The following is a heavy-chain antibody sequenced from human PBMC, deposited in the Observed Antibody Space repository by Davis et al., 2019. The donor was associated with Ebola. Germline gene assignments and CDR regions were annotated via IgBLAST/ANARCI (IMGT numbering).Heavy chain of an antibody. CDR2: IYYSGST. Sequence: SETLSLTCTVSGGSISSYYWSWIRQPPGKGLEWIGYIYYSGSTNYNPSLKSRVTISVDTSKNQFSLKLSSVTAADTAVYYCARGDSSDGMDVWGKGTTVTVSS. CDR3: ARGDSSDGMDV. CDR1: GGSISSYY. V-gene: IGHV4-59*01. D-gene: IGHD3-22*01. J-gene: IGHJ6*04.